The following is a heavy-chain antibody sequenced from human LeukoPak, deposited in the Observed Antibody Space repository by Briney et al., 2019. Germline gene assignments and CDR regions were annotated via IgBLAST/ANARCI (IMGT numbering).Heavy chain of an antibody. J-gene: IGHJ6*03. Sequence: GGSLRLSCAASGFTFSTYNMNWVRQAPGKGLEWVSYISSSGSTICYADSVKGRFTISRDNAKNSLYLQMNSLRAEDTAVYYCARVLRYSSSWYTDYYYYMDVWGKGTTVTISS. D-gene: IGHD6-13*01. CDR1: GFTFSTYN. CDR3: ARVLRYSSSWYTDYYYYMDV. V-gene: IGHV3-48*03. CDR2: ISSSGSTI.